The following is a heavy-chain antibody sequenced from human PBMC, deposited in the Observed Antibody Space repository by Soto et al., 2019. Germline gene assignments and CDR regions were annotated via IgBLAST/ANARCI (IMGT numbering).Heavy chain of an antibody. CDR2: MSGSRGYT. CDR3: AKISCSITHCYVVSGAGSYFDS. V-gene: IGHV3-23*01. J-gene: IGHJ4*02. D-gene: IGHD2-2*01. Sequence: EVQLLESGGGLVEPGGSLRLSCAASGFTFSTQVMSWVRQAPGKGLEWVSAMSGSRGYTYYADSVKGRFTISRDNSKNTLYLQMNGLRAADTAVCSCAKISCSITHCYVVSGAGSYFDSWGQGTLVIVSS. CDR1: GFTFSTQV.